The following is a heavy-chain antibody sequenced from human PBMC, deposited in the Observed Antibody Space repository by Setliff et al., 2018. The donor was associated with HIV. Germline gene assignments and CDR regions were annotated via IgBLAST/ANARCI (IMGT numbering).Heavy chain of an antibody. CDR3: ARGTRTSLNWFDP. Sequence: SETLSLTCAVYGGSFSGYYWSWIRQHPGKGLEWIGYIHDSGKTYYNPALKSRVSISVDTSKNQFSLDLRSVTAADTAVYYCARGTRTSLNWFDPWGQGTLVTVSS. V-gene: IGHV4-34*09. J-gene: IGHJ5*02. D-gene: IGHD2-8*01. CDR2: IHDSGKT. CDR1: GGSFSGYY.